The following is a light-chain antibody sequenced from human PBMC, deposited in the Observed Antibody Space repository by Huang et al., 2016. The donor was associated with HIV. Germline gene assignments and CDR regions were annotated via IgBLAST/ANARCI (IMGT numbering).Light chain of an antibody. Sequence: IQLTTSPSTLSASVGARVAITCRASQSISSWLALYQQKPGKAPHLLIYKASSLESGVPSRFSGSGSGTEFTLTISSLQPDDFATYYCQQYNSYSWTFGQGTKVEIK. V-gene: IGKV1-5*03. J-gene: IGKJ1*01. CDR1: QSISSW. CDR3: QQYNSYSWT. CDR2: KAS.